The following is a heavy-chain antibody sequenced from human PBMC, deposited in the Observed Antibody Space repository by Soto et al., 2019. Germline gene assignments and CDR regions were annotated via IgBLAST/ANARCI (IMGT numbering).Heavy chain of an antibody. CDR2: IWYDGSNK. CDR3: ARGQGVTIGDY. D-gene: IGHD4-17*01. Sequence: QVQLVESGGGVVQPGRSLRLSCAASGFTFSSYGMHWVRQAPGKGLEWVAVIWYDGSNKYYADSVKGRFTISRDNSKNTLYLQMNSLRAEDTAVYYCARGQGVTIGDYGGQGTLVTVSS. V-gene: IGHV3-33*01. J-gene: IGHJ4*02. CDR1: GFTFSSYG.